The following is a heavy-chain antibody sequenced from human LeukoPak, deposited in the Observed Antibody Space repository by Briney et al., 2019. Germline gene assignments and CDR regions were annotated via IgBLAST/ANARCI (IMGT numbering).Heavy chain of an antibody. Sequence: GGSLRRSCAASGFTFSSYTMNWVRQAPGKGLEWVSYISSSSNTIYYADSVKGRFTISRDNAKNSLYLQMNSLRAEDTAVYYCARWALYYNYYMDVWGKGTTVTVSS. V-gene: IGHV3-48*01. D-gene: IGHD3-10*01. CDR1: GFTFSSYT. J-gene: IGHJ6*03. CDR2: ISSSSNTI. CDR3: ARWALYYNYYMDV.